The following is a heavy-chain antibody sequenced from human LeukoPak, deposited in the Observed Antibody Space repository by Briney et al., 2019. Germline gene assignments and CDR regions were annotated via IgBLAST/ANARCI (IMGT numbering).Heavy chain of an antibody. D-gene: IGHD6-6*01. J-gene: IGHJ4*02. CDR1: GGSISSSSYQ. Sequence: KPSETLSLTCTVSGGSISSSSYQWDWIRQPPGKGLEWVGTIYYGGSTYYNPSLKSRVTISVDTSKNQFSLKLTSVTAADTAVYYCARREAARPFDYWGQGTLVTVSS. CDR2: IYYGGST. V-gene: IGHV4-39*01. CDR3: ARREAARPFDY.